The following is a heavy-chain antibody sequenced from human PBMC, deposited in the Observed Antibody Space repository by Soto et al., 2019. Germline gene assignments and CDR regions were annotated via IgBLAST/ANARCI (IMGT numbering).Heavy chain of an antibody. V-gene: IGHV4-4*02. D-gene: IGHD1-1*01. J-gene: IGHJ5*01. CDR2: VHISGHS. CDR3: ARVRQGCSANNCYFDP. Sequence: PSETLSLTCAVSSGSISTDYWWSWVRQSPDKGLEWIAEVHISGHSNYNPSLRSRVSVSIDSSKNQFYLNLNSVTAADTAIYYCARVRQGCSANNCYFDPWGQGTQVTVSS. CDR1: SGSISTDYW.